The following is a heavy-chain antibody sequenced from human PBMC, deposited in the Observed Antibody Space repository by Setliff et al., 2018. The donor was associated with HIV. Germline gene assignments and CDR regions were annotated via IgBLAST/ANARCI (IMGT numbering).Heavy chain of an antibody. J-gene: IGHJ6*03. CDR2: IDHSGGT. CDR3: ARARFWSGYYTGDNYYYMDV. CDR1: GGSFSGYY. D-gene: IGHD3-3*01. Sequence: KTSETLSLTCAVYGGSFSGYYWSWIRQTPGKGLERIGEIDHSGGTKYNPSLKSRVTISLDTSKNQLSLKLSSVTAADTAVYYCARARFWSGYYTGDNYYYMDVWGKGTTVTVSS. V-gene: IGHV4-34*01.